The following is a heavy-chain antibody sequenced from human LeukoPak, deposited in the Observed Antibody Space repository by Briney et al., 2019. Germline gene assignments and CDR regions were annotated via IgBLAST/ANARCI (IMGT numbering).Heavy chain of an antibody. V-gene: IGHV1-69*04. CDR3: AREKGYSYGQGYFDY. Sequence: ASVKVSCKASGGTFSSYAISWVRQAPGQGLEWMGRIIPILGIANYAQKFQGRVTITADKSTSTAYMELSSLRSEDTAVYYCAREKGYSYGQGYFDYWGQGTLVTVSS. CDR1: GGTFSSYA. D-gene: IGHD5-18*01. CDR2: IIPILGIA. J-gene: IGHJ4*02.